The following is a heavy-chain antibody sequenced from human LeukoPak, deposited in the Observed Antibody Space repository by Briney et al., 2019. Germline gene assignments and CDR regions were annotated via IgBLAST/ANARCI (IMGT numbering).Heavy chain of an antibody. Sequence: GGSLRLSCAASGFTFDDYGMSWVRQAPGKGLEWVSGINWNGGSTGYADSVKGRFTIPRDNAKNSLYLQMNSLRAEDTALYHCARGGHYDFWSGPLCWGQGTLVTVSS. CDR1: GFTFDDYG. D-gene: IGHD3-3*01. V-gene: IGHV3-20*01. CDR3: ARGGHYDFWSGPLC. CDR2: INWNGGST. J-gene: IGHJ4*02.